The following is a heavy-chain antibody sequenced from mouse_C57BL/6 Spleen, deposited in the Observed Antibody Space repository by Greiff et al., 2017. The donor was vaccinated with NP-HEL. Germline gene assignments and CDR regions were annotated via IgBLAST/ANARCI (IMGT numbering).Heavy chain of an antibody. CDR1: GFTFTDYY. Sequence: DVKLVESGGGLVQPGGSLSLSCAASGFTFTDYYMSWVRQPPGKALEWLGFIRNKANGYTTEYSASVKGRFTISRDNSQSILYLQMNALRAEYSATYYCARSTVVATKAMDYWGQGTSVTVSS. J-gene: IGHJ4*01. V-gene: IGHV7-3*01. CDR3: ARSTVVATKAMDY. D-gene: IGHD1-1*01. CDR2: IRNKANGYTT.